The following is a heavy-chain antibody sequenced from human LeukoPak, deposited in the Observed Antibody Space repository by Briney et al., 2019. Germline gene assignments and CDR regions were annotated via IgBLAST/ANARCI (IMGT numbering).Heavy chain of an antibody. Sequence: PGGSLRLSCAASGFTFSSYSMNWVRQAPGKGLEWVSSISSSSSYIYYADSVKGRFTISRDNDKNSLYLQMNSLRAEDTAVYYCASPGYYDFWSAMYWGQGTLVTVSS. V-gene: IGHV3-21*01. CDR1: GFTFSSYS. J-gene: IGHJ4*02. CDR3: ASPGYYDFWSAMY. D-gene: IGHD3-3*01. CDR2: ISSSSSYI.